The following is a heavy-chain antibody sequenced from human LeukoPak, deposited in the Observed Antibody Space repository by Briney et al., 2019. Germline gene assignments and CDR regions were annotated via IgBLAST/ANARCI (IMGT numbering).Heavy chain of an antibody. J-gene: IGHJ4*02. V-gene: IGHV3-23*01. CDR2: ISGITGNT. CDR3: AKRGIKGEYYFDY. Sequence: GGSLRLSCAASGFTFSSSAMSWVRQAPGKGLEWVPSISGITGNTYYADSVKGRFTISRDNSKNTLFLQMNSLRAEDTAVYYCAKRGIKGEYYFDYWGQGSLVTVSS. CDR1: GFTFSSSA. D-gene: IGHD3-10*01.